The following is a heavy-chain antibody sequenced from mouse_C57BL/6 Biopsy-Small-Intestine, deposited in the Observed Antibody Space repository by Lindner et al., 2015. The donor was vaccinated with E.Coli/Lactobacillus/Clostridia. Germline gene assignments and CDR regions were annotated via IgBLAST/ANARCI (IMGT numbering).Heavy chain of an antibody. J-gene: IGHJ4*01. CDR1: GYTFSDYY. CDR2: IIPHSGDT. CDR3: ARVVNSGWVFFDY. Sequence: SVKVSCKASGYTFSDYYIYWVRQAPGQGLEWMGWIIPHSGDTKFAQNFQGRVTMTRDTSINTAFMELSRLTSDDTAFYFCARVVNSGWVFFDYWGQGTLVTVSS. D-gene: IGHD1-3*01. V-gene: IGHV1-84*02.